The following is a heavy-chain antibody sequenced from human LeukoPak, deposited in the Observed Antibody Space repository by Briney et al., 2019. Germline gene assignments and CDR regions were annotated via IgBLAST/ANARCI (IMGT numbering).Heavy chain of an antibody. Sequence: GGSLRLSCAGSGFRFSGYWINWVRQAPGRGLEWVASINLDGSQKYYVDSVKGRFTISRDNAKNSLYLQMNSLRAEDTALYYCAREFRHSGGWRVYYSDYWGQGTLVTVSS. D-gene: IGHD6-19*01. CDR3: AREFRHSGGWRVYYSDY. V-gene: IGHV3-7*05. J-gene: IGHJ4*02. CDR2: INLDGSQK. CDR1: GFRFSGYW.